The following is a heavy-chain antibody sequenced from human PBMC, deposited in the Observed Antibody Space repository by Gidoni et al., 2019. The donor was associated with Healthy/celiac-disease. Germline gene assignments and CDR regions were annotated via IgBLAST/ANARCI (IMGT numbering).Heavy chain of an antibody. D-gene: IGHD6-13*01. J-gene: IGHJ4*02. Sequence: QVQLVESGGGVVQPGRSLRLSCAASGFTFSSYGMHWVRQAPGKGLEWVAVIWYDGSNKYYADSVKGRFTISRDNSKNTLYLQMNSLRAEDTAVYYCAGDEGSWCIDYWGQGTLVTVSS. CDR1: GFTFSSYG. CDR3: AGDEGSWCIDY. CDR2: IWYDGSNK. V-gene: IGHV3-33*01.